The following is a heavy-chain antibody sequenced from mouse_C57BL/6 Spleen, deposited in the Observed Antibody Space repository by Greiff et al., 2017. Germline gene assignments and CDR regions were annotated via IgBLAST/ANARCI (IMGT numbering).Heavy chain of an antibody. Sequence: EVMLVESGEGLVKPGGSLKLSCAASGFTFSSYAMSWVRQTPEKRLEWVAYISSGGDYIYYADTVKGRFTISRDNARNTLYLQMSSLKSEDTAMYYCTRDGGYDDYAMDFWGQGPSVTVSS. CDR1: GFTFSSYA. D-gene: IGHD2-2*01. V-gene: IGHV5-9-1*02. CDR2: ISSGGDYI. J-gene: IGHJ4*01. CDR3: TRDGGYDDYAMDF.